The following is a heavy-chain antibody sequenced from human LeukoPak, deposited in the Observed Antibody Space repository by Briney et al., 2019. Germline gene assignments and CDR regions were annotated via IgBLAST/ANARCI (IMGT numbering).Heavy chain of an antibody. CDR2: IYSSGSA. CDR1: GDSISSSYFY. V-gene: IGHV4-39*01. D-gene: IGHD3-22*01. CDR3: VTYYYGSSAPKRNY. Sequence: SETLSLTCTVSGDSISSSYFYWAWIRQPPGKGLQWIGSIYSSGSAYYNPSLKSRVAISVDTSENQFSLKLSSVTAADTAVYYCVTYYYGSSAPKRNYWGQGILVTVSS. J-gene: IGHJ4*02.